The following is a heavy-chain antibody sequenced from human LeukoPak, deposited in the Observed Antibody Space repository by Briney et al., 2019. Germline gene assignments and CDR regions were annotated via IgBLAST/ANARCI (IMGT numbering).Heavy chain of an antibody. CDR2: IWYDGSKK. V-gene: IGHV3-33*01. Sequence: GGSLRLSCAASGYTFRRNGMHWVRQAPGKGLEWVAVIWYDGSKKYYGDSVKGRFTISRDNSKNTLYPQMNSLRAEDTAVYYCAREATRYSSDAGRTVRNDAFDIWGQGTLVTVSS. CDR3: AREATRYSSDAGRTVRNDAFDI. J-gene: IGHJ3*02. CDR1: GYTFRRNG. D-gene: IGHD1-14*01.